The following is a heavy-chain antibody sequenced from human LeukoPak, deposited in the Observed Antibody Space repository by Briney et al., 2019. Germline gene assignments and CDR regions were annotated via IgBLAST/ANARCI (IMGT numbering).Heavy chain of an antibody. Sequence: KHGESLRISCKGSGDSFTSYWISWVLQMPGKGLEWMGRIDPSDSYTNYSPSFQGHVTISADKSISTAYLQWSSLKASDTAMYYCARPDYDDSSGDFGYFDYWGQGTLVTVSS. CDR1: GDSFTSYW. D-gene: IGHD3-22*01. CDR3: ARPDYDDSSGDFGYFDY. J-gene: IGHJ4*02. V-gene: IGHV5-10-1*01. CDR2: IDPSDSYT.